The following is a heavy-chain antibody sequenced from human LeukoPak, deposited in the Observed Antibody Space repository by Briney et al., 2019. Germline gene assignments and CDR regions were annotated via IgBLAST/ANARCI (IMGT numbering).Heavy chain of an antibody. CDR2: IYYKGST. CDR3: ARRTSVVVVFKGAIDI. CDR1: GGPISSSSYY. J-gene: IGHJ3*02. V-gene: IGHV4-39*06. Sequence: PETLSLTCTLSGGPISSSSYYGGWVRQPPRKGLELIGCIYYKGSTYYHPSLKNQVTISVDTSNNPSALNLSSLTAAHTAMYGCARRTSVVVVFKGAIDIWGQGTMVTVSS. D-gene: IGHD2-15*01.